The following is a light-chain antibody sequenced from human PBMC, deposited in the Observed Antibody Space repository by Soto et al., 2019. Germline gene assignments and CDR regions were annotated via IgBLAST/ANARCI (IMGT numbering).Light chain of an antibody. CDR3: QQSNSYFGG. CDR1: QSIGTW. J-gene: IGKJ1*01. Sequence: ASQSIGTWLAWYQQKPGKAPKLLIFDASTLESGVPSRFSGSGSGTEFTLTISSLQSEDFAAYYCQQSNSYFGGFGQGTVVDIK. V-gene: IGKV1-5*01. CDR2: DAS.